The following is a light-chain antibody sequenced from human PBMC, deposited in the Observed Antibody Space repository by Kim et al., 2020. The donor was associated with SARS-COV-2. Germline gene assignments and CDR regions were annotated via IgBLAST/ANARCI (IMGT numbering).Light chain of an antibody. V-gene: IGLV3-1*01. CDR1: KLGDMY. Sequence: SYELTQPLSVSVYPGQTASITCSGEKLGDMYTCWYQQKAGQSPVLVIYQDTKRPPGIPGRFSGSSSGNTATLTISGTQTLDEADYYCQAWDSSTGVVFGGGTQLTVL. CDR2: QDT. CDR3: QAWDSSTGVV. J-gene: IGLJ2*01.